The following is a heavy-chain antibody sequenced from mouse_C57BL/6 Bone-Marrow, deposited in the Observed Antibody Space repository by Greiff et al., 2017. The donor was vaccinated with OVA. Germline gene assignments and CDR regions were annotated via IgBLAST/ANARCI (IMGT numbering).Heavy chain of an antibody. Sequence: EVKLVESGGGLVQPGGSLKLSCAASGFTFSDYYMYWVRQTPEKRLEWVAYISNGGGSTYYPDTVKGRFTISRDNAKNTLYLQMSRLKSEDTAMYYCARRGGLYAMDYWGQGTSVTVSS. J-gene: IGHJ4*01. CDR2: ISNGGGST. CDR1: GFTFSDYY. V-gene: IGHV5-12*01. CDR3: ARRGGLYAMDY.